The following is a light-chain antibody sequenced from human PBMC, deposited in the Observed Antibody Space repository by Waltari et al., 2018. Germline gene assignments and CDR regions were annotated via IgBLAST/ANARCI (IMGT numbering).Light chain of an antibody. V-gene: IGKV1-39*01. CDR3: QQSHSTPLT. CDR1: ESISRY. CDR2: DAS. Sequence: DIQMTQSPSSLSASVGDRVTITCRASESISRYLKWYQQKTGKAPKLLIYDASSLLSGDLSRFSGSGSGTDFTLTISSLQPEDFATYYCQQSHSTPLTFGGGTKVEIK. J-gene: IGKJ4*01.